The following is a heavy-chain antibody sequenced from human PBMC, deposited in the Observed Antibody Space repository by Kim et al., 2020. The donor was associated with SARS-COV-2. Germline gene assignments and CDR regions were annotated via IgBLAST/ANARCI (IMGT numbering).Heavy chain of an antibody. J-gene: IGHJ6*02. CDR1: GGSISSSNW. D-gene: IGHD3-10*01. Sequence: SETLSLTCAVSGGSISSSNWWSWVRQPPGKGLEWIGEIYHSGSTNYNPSLKSRVTISVDKSKNQFSLKLSSVTAADTAVYYCAMYYYGSGSPPGYYGMDVLGQGTTVTVSS. CDR2: IYHSGST. V-gene: IGHV4-4*02. CDR3: AMYYYGSGSPPGYYGMDV.